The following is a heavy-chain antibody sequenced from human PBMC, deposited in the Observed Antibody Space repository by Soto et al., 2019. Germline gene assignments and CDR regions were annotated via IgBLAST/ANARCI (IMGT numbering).Heavy chain of an antibody. J-gene: IGHJ4*02. CDR3: MSPVLI. D-gene: IGHD3-10*01. V-gene: IGHV3-74*01. CDR2: INSDGSST. Sequence: GGSLILSCAASGFTFSSYWMHWVRQAPGKGLVWVSRINSDGSSTRYADSVKGRFTISRDNAKNTLYLQMNSLRAGDTAVYYCMSPVLIWGQGTLVTVSS. CDR1: GFTFSSYW.